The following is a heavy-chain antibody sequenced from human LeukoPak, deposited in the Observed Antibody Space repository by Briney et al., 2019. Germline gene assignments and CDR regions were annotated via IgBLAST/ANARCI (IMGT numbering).Heavy chain of an antibody. CDR3: AKEYSIGYYYYYGMDV. Sequence: GGSLRLSCAASEFTFSTYSMNWVRQAPGKGLEWVSGISWNSGSIDYADSVKGRFTISRDNAKNSLYLQMNSLRVEDTALYYCAKEYSIGYYYYYGMDVWGQGTTVTVSS. CDR2: ISWNSGSI. V-gene: IGHV3-9*01. D-gene: IGHD6-19*01. J-gene: IGHJ6*02. CDR1: EFTFSTYS.